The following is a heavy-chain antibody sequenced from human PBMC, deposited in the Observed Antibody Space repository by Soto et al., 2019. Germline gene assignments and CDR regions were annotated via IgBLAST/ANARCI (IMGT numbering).Heavy chain of an antibody. Sequence: GESLKISCKGSGYSFTNYWIGWVRQMPGKGLEWMGIIYAGDSDTRYSPSFQGQVTISADKSISTAYLQWSSLKASDTAMYYCARHTKYSSGQVRFDYWGQGTLVTVSS. CDR2: IYAGDSDT. CDR1: GYSFTNYW. J-gene: IGHJ4*02. CDR3: ARHTKYSSGQVRFDY. D-gene: IGHD6-19*01. V-gene: IGHV5-51*01.